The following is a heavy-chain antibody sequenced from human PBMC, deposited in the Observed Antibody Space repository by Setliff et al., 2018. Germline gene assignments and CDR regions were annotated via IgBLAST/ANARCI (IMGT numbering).Heavy chain of an antibody. CDR3: ASSSGSSSNDAFDI. CDR1: GYRFSSHW. D-gene: IGHD1-26*01. Sequence: GESLKISCKGSGYRFSSHWIGWVRQMPGKGLEWVGIIYPGDSGTRYSPSFQGQVTISADKSISTAYLQWSSLKASDTAMYYCASSSGSSSNDAFDIWGQGTTVTVSS. V-gene: IGHV5-51*01. CDR2: IYPGDSGT. J-gene: IGHJ3*02.